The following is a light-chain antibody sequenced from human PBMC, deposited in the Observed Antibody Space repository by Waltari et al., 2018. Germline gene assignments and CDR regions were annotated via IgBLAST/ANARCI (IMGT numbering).Light chain of an antibody. CDR1: QSISIY. CDR3: QQSYNTPFT. V-gene: IGKV1-39*01. Sequence: IQMTHSPSSLSASVGDRVTITCRASQSISIYLNWCQQKPGKAPTLLIYSASTLQSGVPSRFSGSGSGTDFTLTITSLQPEDVATYYCQQSYNTPFTFGPGTKV. CDR2: SAS. J-gene: IGKJ3*01.